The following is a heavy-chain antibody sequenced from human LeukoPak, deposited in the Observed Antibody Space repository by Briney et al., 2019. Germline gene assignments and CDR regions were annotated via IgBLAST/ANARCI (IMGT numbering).Heavy chain of an antibody. Sequence: SETLSLTCTVSGGSASSNNDYWSWIRQSPGKGLEWIGYIYYSGTTNYNPSLKSRVTISVDTSKNQFSLKLSSVTAADTAVYYCARESGSIDYWGQGTLVTVSS. CDR1: GGSASSNNDY. V-gene: IGHV4-61*01. CDR2: IYYSGTT. J-gene: IGHJ4*02. CDR3: ARESGSIDY. D-gene: IGHD1-26*01.